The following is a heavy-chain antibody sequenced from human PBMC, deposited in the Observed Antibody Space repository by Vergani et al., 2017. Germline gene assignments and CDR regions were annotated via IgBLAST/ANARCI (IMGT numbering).Heavy chain of an antibody. V-gene: IGHV3-23*01. J-gene: IGHJ6*02. Sequence: EVQLLESGGGSAQPGESLRLSCVASGFTFTAHGLNWVRQAPGKGLEWVSSISGPGLSTYYADSVKGRFIISRDNTNNSLFLQLRSLRAEDAAVYYCARDCTSGGCPDNYGMDVWGQGATVTVSS. CDR3: ARDCTSGGCPDNYGMDV. CDR1: GFTFTAHG. CDR2: ISGPGLST. D-gene: IGHD2-8*01.